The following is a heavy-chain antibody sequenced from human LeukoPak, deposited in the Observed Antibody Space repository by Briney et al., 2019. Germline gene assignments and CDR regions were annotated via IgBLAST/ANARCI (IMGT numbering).Heavy chain of an antibody. CDR3: AREGSTSGTNWFDP. Sequence: SETLSLTCAVSDYSITSDYYWGWVRQPPGKGLAWVGSIYHSGSTYYNPSLKTRVTTSVDTSQNQFSLKPTSVTAEDTAVYYCAREGSTSGTNWFDPWGKGTLVTVSS. CDR2: IYHSGST. J-gene: IGHJ5*02. CDR1: DYSITSDYY. V-gene: IGHV4-38-2*02. D-gene: IGHD3-10*01.